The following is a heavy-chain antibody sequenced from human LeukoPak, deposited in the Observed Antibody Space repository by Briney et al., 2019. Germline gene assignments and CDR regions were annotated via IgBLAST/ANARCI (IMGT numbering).Heavy chain of an antibody. V-gene: IGHV3-7*03. J-gene: IGHJ4*02. CDR1: GFTFIGYW. CDR3: ARVEGP. CDR2: IKQDGSQK. Sequence: PGGSLRLSCAASGFTFIGYWMSWVRQAPGKGLEWVANIKQDGSQKYYVDSVKGRFTISRDNAKNSLYLQMNSLRAEDTAVYYCARVEGPWGQGTLVTVSS.